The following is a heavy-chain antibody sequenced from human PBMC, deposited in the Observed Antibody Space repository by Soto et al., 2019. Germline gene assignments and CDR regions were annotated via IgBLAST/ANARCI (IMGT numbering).Heavy chain of an antibody. Sequence: QVQLVQSGAEVKKPGASVKLSCKASGYTVTSYYIHWVRQAPGQGLEWMAIINPNGGSTNYAQKFQGRVTVTRDTSTSTVYMELTSLRSEATAVYYCARHLATGDYWGQGTLVTVSS. CDR1: GYTVTSYY. D-gene: IGHD1-1*01. CDR2: INPNGGST. V-gene: IGHV1-46*01. CDR3: ARHLATGDY. J-gene: IGHJ4*02.